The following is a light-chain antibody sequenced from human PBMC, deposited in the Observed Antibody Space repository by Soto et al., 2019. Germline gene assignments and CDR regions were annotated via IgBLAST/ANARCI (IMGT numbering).Light chain of an antibody. CDR3: SSYAGSNIPYV. J-gene: IGLJ1*01. CDR1: SSDIGSYHL. CDR2: KVS. V-gene: IGLV2-14*02. Sequence: QSALAQPASLCGSPGQSITISCTGTSSDIGSYHLVSWYQHQPGKAPKLIIYKVSQWPSGVSDRFSASKSGNTASLTISGLQAEDEADYYCSSYAGSNIPYVFGTGTKVTAL.